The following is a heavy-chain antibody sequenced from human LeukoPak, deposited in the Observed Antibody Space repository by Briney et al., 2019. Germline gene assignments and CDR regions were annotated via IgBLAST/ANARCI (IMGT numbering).Heavy chain of an antibody. CDR3: ARLYYYDSSGYYYVFGHFDY. D-gene: IGHD3-22*01. CDR1: GYSFTSYW. Sequence: GESLKISCKGSGYSFTSYWIGWVRQMPGKGLEWMGIIYPGDSDTRYSPSFQGQVTISADKSISTAYLQWSSLKASDTAMYYCARLYYYDSSGYYYVFGHFDYWGQGTLVTVSS. V-gene: IGHV5-51*01. J-gene: IGHJ4*02. CDR2: IYPGDSDT.